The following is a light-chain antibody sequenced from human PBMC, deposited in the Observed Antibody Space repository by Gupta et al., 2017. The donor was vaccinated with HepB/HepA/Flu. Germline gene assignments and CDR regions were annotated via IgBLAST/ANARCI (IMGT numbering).Light chain of an antibody. V-gene: IGKV3-11*01. J-gene: IGKJ4*01. CDR2: EAS. Sequence: EIVLTQSPATLSLSPGERATLSCRASQSIYSYLPRYQPTPGQAPRLLIYEASNMATVIPARFSGSGSGTDFTLTISIPEPEDFAVYYCQHRAAWPLTFGGWTSVEIK. CDR3: QHRAAWPLT. CDR1: QSIYSY.